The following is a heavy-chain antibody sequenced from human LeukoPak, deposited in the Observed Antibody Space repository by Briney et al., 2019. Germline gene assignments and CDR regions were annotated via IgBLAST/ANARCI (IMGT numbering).Heavy chain of an antibody. Sequence: GASVNVSCKASGYTFTSYGISWVRQAPGQGHEWMGWISAYNGNTNYAQKPQGRVTMTTDTSTSTAYMELRSLRSDDTAVYYCARVRIGGSPYYFDYWGQGTLVTVSS. D-gene: IGHD1-26*01. J-gene: IGHJ4*02. CDR1: GYTFTSYG. CDR3: ARVRIGGSPYYFDY. V-gene: IGHV1-18*01. CDR2: ISAYNGNT.